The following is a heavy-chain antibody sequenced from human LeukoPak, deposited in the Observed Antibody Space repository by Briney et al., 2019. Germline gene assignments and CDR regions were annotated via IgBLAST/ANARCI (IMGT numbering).Heavy chain of an antibody. CDR2: ISWNSGSI. CDR3: AKASIYDILTGYYVY. D-gene: IGHD3-9*01. CDR1: GFTFDDFA. V-gene: IGHV3-9*01. J-gene: IGHJ4*02. Sequence: PGRSLRLSCAASGFTFDDFAMHWVRQAPGKGLEWVSGISWNSGSIGYADSVKGRFTISRDNAKNSLYLQMNSLRAEDTALYYCAKASIYDILTGYYVYWGQGTLVTVSS.